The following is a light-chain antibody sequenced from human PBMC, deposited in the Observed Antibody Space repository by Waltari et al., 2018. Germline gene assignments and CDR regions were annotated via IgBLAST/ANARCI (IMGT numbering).Light chain of an antibody. CDR1: QSISSW. V-gene: IGKV1-5*01. Sequence: DIQMTQSPSTLSASVGDRVTITCRASQSISSWLAWYQQKPGKAPKLLIYDASSLESGVPSRFSGSGSGTEFTLTIISLQPDDFATYYCQQYNSYLFTFGPGTKVDIK. CDR2: DAS. CDR3: QQYNSYLFT. J-gene: IGKJ3*01.